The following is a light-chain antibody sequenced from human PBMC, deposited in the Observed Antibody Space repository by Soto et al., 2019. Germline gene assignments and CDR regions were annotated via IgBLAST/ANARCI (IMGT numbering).Light chain of an antibody. Sequence: QSALTQPASVSGSPRQSITISCTGASSDVGSYTYVSWYQQHPGKAPKLMIYEVNNRPSGVSNRFSGSKSGNTASLTISGLQAEDEADYYSSSYTSSTTLYGYGSGTKVTV. V-gene: IGLV2-14*01. CDR2: EVN. CDR1: SSDVGSYTY. J-gene: IGLJ1*01. CDR3: SSYTSSTTLYG.